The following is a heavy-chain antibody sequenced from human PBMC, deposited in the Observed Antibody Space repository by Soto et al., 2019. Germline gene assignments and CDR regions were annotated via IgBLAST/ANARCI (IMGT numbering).Heavy chain of an antibody. CDR3: ARDHSTWRRTTAAGTE. CDR2: ISYDGSNK. D-gene: IGHD6-13*01. J-gene: IGHJ4*02. V-gene: IGHV3-30-3*01. CDR1: GFTFSNYA. Sequence: QEQLVESGGGVVQPGRSLRLSCAASGFTFSNYAIHWVRQAPGKGLEWVVAISYDGSNKYYADSVKGRFTISRDNSKNTLYLQMNSLTTEDTAVYYCARDHSTWRRTTAAGTEWGQGTLVTVSS.